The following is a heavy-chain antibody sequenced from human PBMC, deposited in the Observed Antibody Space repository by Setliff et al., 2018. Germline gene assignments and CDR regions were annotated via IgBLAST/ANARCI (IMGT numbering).Heavy chain of an antibody. J-gene: IGHJ4*02. CDR2: VFYNGAA. Sequence: LSLTCTVSGDSISDASIMAWIRQPPGKGLEFIGYVFYNGAAKYDPSLKSRVTMSVDTSKTQFSLKLNSMTTADTAVYYCTRGGTYRYFDNWGQGALVTVSS. CDR1: GDSISDAS. V-gene: IGHV4-59*01. CDR3: TRGGTYRYFDN.